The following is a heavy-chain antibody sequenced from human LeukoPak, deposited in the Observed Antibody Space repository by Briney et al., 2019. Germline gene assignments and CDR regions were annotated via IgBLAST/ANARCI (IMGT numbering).Heavy chain of an antibody. CDR1: GGSISSGGYY. J-gene: IGHJ6*04. CDR2: ICYNGST. V-gene: IGHV4-31*03. CDR3: ARDSRVATIQASTGSYGMDV. Sequence: PSQTLSHTCTVSGGSISSGGYYWSWIRQHPGKGLEWIGYICYNGSTYYNPSLKSRVTISVDTSKNQFSLKLSSVTAADTAVYYCARDSRVATIQASTGSYGMDVWGKGTTVIVSS. D-gene: IGHD5-12*01.